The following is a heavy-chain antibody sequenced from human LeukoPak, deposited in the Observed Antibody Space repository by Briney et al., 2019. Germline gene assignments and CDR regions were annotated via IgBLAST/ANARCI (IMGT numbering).Heavy chain of an antibody. CDR2: IYTSGST. D-gene: IGHD3-3*01. J-gene: IGHJ5*02. CDR1: GGSISSGSYY. V-gene: IGHV4-61*02. CDR3: ARVGDFWSGYYWFDP. Sequence: SENLSLTCTVSGGSISSGSYYWSWIRQPAGKGLEWIARIYTSGSTNYNPSLKGRVTISVDTSKNQFSLKLSSVTAADTAVYYCARVGDFWSGYYWFDPWGQGTLVTVSS.